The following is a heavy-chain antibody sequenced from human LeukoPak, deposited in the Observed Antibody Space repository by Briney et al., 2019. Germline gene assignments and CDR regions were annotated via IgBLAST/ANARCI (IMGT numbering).Heavy chain of an antibody. Sequence: SETLSLTCTVSGGSIGSYYWNWIRQPPGKGLEWIGYIYYSGSTNYNPSLKSRVTISVDTSKNQFSLKLSSVTAADTAVYYCARHMGLGYTYFYPYFDYWGQGTLVTVSS. CDR3: ARHMGLGYTYFYPYFDY. CDR2: IYYSGST. V-gene: IGHV4-59*08. CDR1: GGSIGSYY. D-gene: IGHD1-1*01. J-gene: IGHJ4*01.